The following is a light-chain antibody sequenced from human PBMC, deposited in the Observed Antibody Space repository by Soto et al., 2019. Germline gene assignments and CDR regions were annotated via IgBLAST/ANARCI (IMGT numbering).Light chain of an antibody. V-gene: IGKV3-20*01. CDR1: QPVSANY. CDR3: QQYGSSPFT. J-gene: IGKJ3*01. Sequence: VVLTQSPATLSLSPGERATLSCRANQPVSANYLAWYQQKPGQAPMLLIYGASSKATVTPDRSSGSGSGTDFTLTISRLEPEDVAVFYCQQYGSSPFTFGPGTKVDIK. CDR2: GAS.